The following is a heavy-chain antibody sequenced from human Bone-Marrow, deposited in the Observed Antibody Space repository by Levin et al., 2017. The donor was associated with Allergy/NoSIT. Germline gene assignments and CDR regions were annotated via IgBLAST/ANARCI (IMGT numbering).Heavy chain of an antibody. J-gene: IGHJ6*03. Sequence: AASVKVSCKASGDTFSNSAFNWVRQAPGQGLEWMGRIIPVLGVVNYAQKFRDRVTITADKSTSTAYMELNGLRSDDTAVYYCARDPGEYGGYIYYYYFYMDVWDKGTTVTVSS. D-gene: IGHD4-17*01. V-gene: IGHV1-69*04. CDR3: ARDPGEYGGYIYYYYFYMDV. CDR2: IIPVLGVV. CDR1: GDTFSNSA.